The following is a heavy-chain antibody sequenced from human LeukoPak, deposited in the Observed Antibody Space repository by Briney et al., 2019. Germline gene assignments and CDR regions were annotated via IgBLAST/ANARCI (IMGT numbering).Heavy chain of an antibody. V-gene: IGHV3-23*01. CDR3: AKGEYYDYAPFDY. Sequence: PGGTLRLSCAASGFTFSSYGMSWVRQAPGKGLEWVSAISGSGGSTYYADSVKGRFTISRDNSKNTLYLQMNSLRAEDTAVYYCAKGEYYDYAPFDYWGQGTLVTVSS. CDR2: ISGSGGST. J-gene: IGHJ4*02. D-gene: IGHD3-16*01. CDR1: GFTFSSYG.